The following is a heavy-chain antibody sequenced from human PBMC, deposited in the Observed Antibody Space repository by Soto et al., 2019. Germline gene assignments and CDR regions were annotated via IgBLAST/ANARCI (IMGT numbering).Heavy chain of an antibody. D-gene: IGHD3-9*01. Sequence: GGSLRLPCAASGFTFSSYGMHWVRQAPGKGLEWVAVIWYDGSNKYYADSVKGRFTISRDNSKNTLYLQMNSLRAEDTAVYYCARDIWTGYFPSYFDYWGQGTLVTVSS. CDR3: ARDIWTGYFPSYFDY. CDR2: IWYDGSNK. CDR1: GFTFSSYG. J-gene: IGHJ4*02. V-gene: IGHV3-33*08.